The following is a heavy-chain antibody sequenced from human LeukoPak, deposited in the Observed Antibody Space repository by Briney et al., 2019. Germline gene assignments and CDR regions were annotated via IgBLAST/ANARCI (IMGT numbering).Heavy chain of an antibody. CDR3: AHTAAAAATLDY. D-gene: IGHD6-13*01. Sequence: ASVKVSCKASGYRFTGYYIHWLRQVPGQGLEWMGIINPSGGSTSYAQKFQGRVTMTRDMSTSTVYMELSSLRSEDTAVYYCAHTAAAAATLDYWGQGTLVTVSS. J-gene: IGHJ4*02. V-gene: IGHV1-46*01. CDR2: INPSGGST. CDR1: GYRFTGYY.